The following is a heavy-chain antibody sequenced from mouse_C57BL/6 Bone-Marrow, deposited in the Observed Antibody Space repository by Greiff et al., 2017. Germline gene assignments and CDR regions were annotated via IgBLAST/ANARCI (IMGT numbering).Heavy chain of an antibody. CDR3: ARRDYPFFDY. Sequence: EVKLVESGGGLVKPGGSLKLSCAASGFTFSDYGMNWVRQAPEKGLEWVAYISSGSSTISYADTVKGRFTISRANAKNTLFLQMTILRSEDTAIYYCARRDYPFFDYWGQGTTLTVSS. V-gene: IGHV5-17*01. D-gene: IGHD2-4*01. CDR2: ISSGSSTI. CDR1: GFTFSDYG. J-gene: IGHJ2*01.